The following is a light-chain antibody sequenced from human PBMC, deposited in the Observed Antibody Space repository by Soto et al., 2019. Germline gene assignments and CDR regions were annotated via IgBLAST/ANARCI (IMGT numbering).Light chain of an antibody. V-gene: IGKV3-20*01. J-gene: IGKJ1*01. CDR3: QQYGSSPRT. CDR1: QSVSSRS. CDR2: GAS. Sequence: EIVLTQSPGTLSLSPGERATLSCRASQSVSSRSLAWYQQKPGQAPRILIYGASSRATSIPDRFSGSGSGRDLVLIISRRAREEFPLNYCQQYGSSPRTFGQGTKLEIK.